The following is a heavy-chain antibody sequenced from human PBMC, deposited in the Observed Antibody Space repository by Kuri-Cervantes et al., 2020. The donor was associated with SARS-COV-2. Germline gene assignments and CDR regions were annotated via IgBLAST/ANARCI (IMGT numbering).Heavy chain of an antibody. J-gene: IGHJ6*02. V-gene: IGHV3-30-3*01. CDR2: ISYDGSNK. Sequence: GESLKISCAASGFTFSSYAMHWVRQAPGKGLEWVAVISYDGSNKYYADSVKGRFTISRDNSKNTLYLQMNSLRAEDTAVYYCARAGVKDIVATITSYYYYYGMDVWGQGTTVTVSS. CDR3: ARAGVKDIVATITSYYYYYGMDV. D-gene: IGHD5-12*01. CDR1: GFTFSSYA.